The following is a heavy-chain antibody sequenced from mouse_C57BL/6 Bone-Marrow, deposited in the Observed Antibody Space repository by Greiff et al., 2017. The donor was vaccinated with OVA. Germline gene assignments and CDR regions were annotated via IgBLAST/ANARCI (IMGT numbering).Heavy chain of an antibody. CDR3: ASTVVATRWYFDV. CDR1: GFNIKDYY. D-gene: IGHD1-1*01. V-gene: IGHV14-2*01. Sequence: VQLQQSGAELVKPGASVKLSCTASGFNIKDYYMHWVKQRTEQGLEWIGRIDPEDGETKYAPKFQGKATITADPSSNTAYLQLSSLTSEDTAVYYCASTVVATRWYFDVWGTGTTVTVSS. CDR2: IDPEDGET. J-gene: IGHJ1*03.